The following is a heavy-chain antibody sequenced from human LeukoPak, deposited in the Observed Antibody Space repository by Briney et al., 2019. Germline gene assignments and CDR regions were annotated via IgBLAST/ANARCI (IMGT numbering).Heavy chain of an antibody. J-gene: IGHJ4*02. Sequence: SETLSLTCTVSGYSISSGYYWGWIRQPPGKGLEWIGSIYHSGSTYYNPSLKSRVTISVDTSKNQFSLKLSSVTAADTAVYYCASSTRERFGELLSGYFDYWGQGTLVTVSS. D-gene: IGHD3-10*01. CDR2: IYHSGST. CDR3: ASSTRERFGELLSGYFDY. CDR1: GYSISSGYY. V-gene: IGHV4-38-2*02.